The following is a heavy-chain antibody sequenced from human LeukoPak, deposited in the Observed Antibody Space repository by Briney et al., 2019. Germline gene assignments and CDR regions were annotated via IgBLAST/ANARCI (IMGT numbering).Heavy chain of an antibody. V-gene: IGHV3-23*01. CDR3: ARRARDSSGYKYYFDY. J-gene: IGHJ4*02. CDR1: GFTFSSYA. D-gene: IGHD3-22*01. Sequence: PGGSLRLSCAASGFTFSSYAMSWVRQAPGKGLEWVSAISGSGGSTYYADSVKGRFTISRDNSKNTLSLQMNSLRAEDTAVYYCARRARDSSGYKYYFDYWGQGTLVTVSS. CDR2: ISGSGGST.